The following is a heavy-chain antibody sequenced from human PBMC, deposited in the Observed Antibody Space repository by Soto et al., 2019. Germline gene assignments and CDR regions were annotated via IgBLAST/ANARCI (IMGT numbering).Heavy chain of an antibody. D-gene: IGHD3-10*01. CDR1: GYTFTSYG. V-gene: IGHV1-18*01. Sequence: QVQLVQSGAEVKKPGASVKVSCKASGYTFTSYGISWVRQAPGQGLEWMGWISAYNGNTNYAQKLQGRVTMTTDTSTSTAYMELRSLGSDDTAVYYWARAYIMVRGVIPRMDVWGKGTTVTVSS. CDR2: ISAYNGNT. J-gene: IGHJ6*03. CDR3: ARAYIMVRGVIPRMDV.